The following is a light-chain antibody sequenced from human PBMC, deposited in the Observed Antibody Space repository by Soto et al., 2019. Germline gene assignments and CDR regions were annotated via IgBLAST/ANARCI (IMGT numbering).Light chain of an antibody. J-gene: IGLJ1*01. V-gene: IGLV2-8*01. CDR3: SSYAGSNNYV. CDR1: SSDVGGYNN. Sequence: QSALTQPPSASGSPGQSVTISCTGTSSDVGGYNNVSWYQQHPGKAPKLMIYDVSKRPSGVPDRFSGSKSGTAASLTVSGLQDEDDADYCCSSYAGSNNYVFGTGTKLTVL. CDR2: DVS.